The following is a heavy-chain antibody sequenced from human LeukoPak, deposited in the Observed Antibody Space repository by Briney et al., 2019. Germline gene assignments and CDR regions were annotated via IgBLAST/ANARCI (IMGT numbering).Heavy chain of an antibody. V-gene: IGHV3-48*02. Sequence: GGSLRLSCAPSGFTFSRYWMSWVRQAPGKGLEWVSYISSSSSTIYYADSVKGRFTISRDNAKNSLYLQMNSLRDEDTAVYYCARDEGIAAADAFDYWGQGTLVTVSS. CDR3: ARDEGIAAADAFDY. CDR2: ISSSSSTI. J-gene: IGHJ4*02. CDR1: GFTFSRYW. D-gene: IGHD6-13*01.